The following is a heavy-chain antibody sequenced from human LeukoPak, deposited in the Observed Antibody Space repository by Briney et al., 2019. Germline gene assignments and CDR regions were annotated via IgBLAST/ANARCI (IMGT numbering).Heavy chain of an antibody. D-gene: IGHD2-2*02. J-gene: IGHJ5*02. Sequence: ASLRVSCTASRYTFTGYDMHWVRQAPGQGLKWMGWINPNSGGINYAQKFQSRVTMTRDTSISTAYMELSRLRSDDTAVYYCARSTFYQLQYEGWFDPWGQGTLVTVSS. CDR1: RYTFTGYD. CDR3: ARSTFYQLQYEGWFDP. CDR2: INPNSGGI. V-gene: IGHV1-2*02.